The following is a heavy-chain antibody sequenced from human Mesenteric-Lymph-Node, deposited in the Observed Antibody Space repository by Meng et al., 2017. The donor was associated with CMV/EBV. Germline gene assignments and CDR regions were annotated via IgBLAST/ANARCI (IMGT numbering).Heavy chain of an antibody. CDR2: VYYTGST. CDR3: ARHFNWGWYDF. D-gene: IGHD7-27*01. Sequence: SETLSLTCTVSGDSVSSGDYYWSWIRQPPGKGLEWIGYVYYTGSTKYNPSLKSRLTISIDMSKNQFSLKLRSVTAADTAVYFCARHFNWGWYDFWGQGRLVTVCS. V-gene: IGHV4-61*08. CDR1: GDSVSSGDYY. J-gene: IGHJ4*02.